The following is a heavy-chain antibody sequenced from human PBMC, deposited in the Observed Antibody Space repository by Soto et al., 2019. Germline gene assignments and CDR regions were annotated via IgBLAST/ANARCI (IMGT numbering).Heavy chain of an antibody. CDR3: AQTLGSAVSGPGRFDL. V-gene: IGHV1-69*13. D-gene: IGHD6-19*01. CDR2: IIPIFGTA. J-gene: IGHJ2*01. CDR1: GGTFSNYA. Sequence: SVKVSCKASGGTFSNYAISWVRQAPGQGPEWMGGIIPIFGTANYAQKFQGRVTITADESTTTAYMELSSLRSEDTAVYYCAQTLGSAVSGPGRFDLWGRGTLVTVSS.